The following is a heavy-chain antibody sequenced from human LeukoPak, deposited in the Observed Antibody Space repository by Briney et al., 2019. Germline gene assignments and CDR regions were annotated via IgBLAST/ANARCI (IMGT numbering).Heavy chain of an antibody. CDR1: GGSISNYYY. J-gene: IGHJ4*02. D-gene: IGHD6-19*01. V-gene: IGHV4-59*01. CDR2: IFDSGNT. Sequence: PSETLSLTCPVSGGSISNYYYWSWIRQPPGKGLEWIAYIFDSGNTNYNPSLKSRVTISVDTSKNQFSLKLSSVTAADTAVYYCARDRGSGWYDFAYWGQGTLVTVSS. CDR3: ARDRGSGWYDFAY.